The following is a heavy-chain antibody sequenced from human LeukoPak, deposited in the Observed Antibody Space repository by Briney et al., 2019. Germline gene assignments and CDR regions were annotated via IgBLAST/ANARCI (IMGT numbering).Heavy chain of an antibody. J-gene: IGHJ4*02. CDR1: GFTFSSYW. D-gene: IGHD3-10*02. Sequence: PGGSLRPSCAASGFTFSSYWMSWVRQAPGKGLEWVANIKQDGSEKYYVDSVKGRFTISRDNAKNSLYLQMNSLRAEDTAVYYCASGGMFRCPFDYWGQGTLVTVSS. V-gene: IGHV3-7*01. CDR3: ASGGMFRCPFDY. CDR2: IKQDGSEK.